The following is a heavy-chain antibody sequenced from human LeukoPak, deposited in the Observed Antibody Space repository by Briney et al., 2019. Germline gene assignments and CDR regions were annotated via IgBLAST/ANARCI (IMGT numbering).Heavy chain of an antibody. Sequence: SGGSLRLSCAASGFTFSSYSMNWVRQAPGKGLEWVSYISSSSSTIYYADSVKGRFTISRDNAKNSLYLQMNSLRAEDTAVYYCAKRDGYNSGPFDYWGQGTLVTVSS. V-gene: IGHV3-48*04. CDR3: AKRDGYNSGPFDY. CDR2: ISSSSSTI. D-gene: IGHD5-24*01. CDR1: GFTFSSYS. J-gene: IGHJ4*02.